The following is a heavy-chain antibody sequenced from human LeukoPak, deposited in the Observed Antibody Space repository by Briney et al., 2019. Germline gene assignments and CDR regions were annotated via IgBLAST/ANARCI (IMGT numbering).Heavy chain of an antibody. J-gene: IGHJ4*02. V-gene: IGHV1-46*01. Sequence: ASVKVSCKASGYTFTSYHMHWVRQAPGQGLAWMGIIFSDGGTKYAQTFQGRVTMTRDTSTATVYMELSSLRSEDTAVYYCAREPPGAYYFGFWGQGNPVTVSS. CDR2: IFSDGGT. CDR1: GYTFTSYH. D-gene: IGHD1-14*01. CDR3: AREPPGAYYFGF.